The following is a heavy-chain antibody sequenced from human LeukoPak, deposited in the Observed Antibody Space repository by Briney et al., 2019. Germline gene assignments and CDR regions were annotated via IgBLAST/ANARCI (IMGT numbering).Heavy chain of an antibody. CDR1: GFTFDDYA. CDR2: ISWNSGSI. D-gene: IGHD3-9*01. CDR3: AKDTRVDILTGYYTH. V-gene: IGHV3-9*01. J-gene: IGHJ4*02. Sequence: GGSLRLSCAASGFTFDDYAMHWVRQAPGKGLEWVSGISWNSGSIGYADSVKGRFTISRDNAKNSLYPQMNSLRAEDTALYYCAKDTRVDILTGYYTHWGQGTLVTVSS.